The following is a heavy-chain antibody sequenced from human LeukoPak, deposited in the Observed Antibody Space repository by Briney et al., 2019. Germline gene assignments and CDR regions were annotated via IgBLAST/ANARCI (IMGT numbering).Heavy chain of an antibody. CDR1: GGTFSSYA. CDR2: INTNTENP. CDR3: AAGIAAAEIDY. D-gene: IGHD6-13*01. V-gene: IGHV7-4-1*02. Sequence: ASVKVSCKASGGTFSSYAISWVRQAPGQGLEWMGWINTNTENPTYAQGFTGRFVFSLDTSVSTAYLQISSLKAEDTGVYYCAAGIAAAEIDYWGQGTLVTVSS. J-gene: IGHJ4*02.